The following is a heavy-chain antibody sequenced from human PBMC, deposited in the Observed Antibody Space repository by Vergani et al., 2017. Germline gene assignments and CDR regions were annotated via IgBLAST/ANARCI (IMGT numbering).Heavy chain of an antibody. V-gene: IGHV1-18*01. CDR2: ISAYNGNT. CDR1: GYTFTSYG. J-gene: IGHJ4*02. CDR3: ARDRSGYSSGPIDY. Sequence: QVQLVQSGAEVKKPGASVKVSCKASGYTFTSYGISWVRQAPGQGLEWMGWISAYNGNTNYAQKFQGRVTMTRDTSTSTVYMELSSLRSEDTAVYYCARDRSGYSSGPIDYWGQGTLVTVSS. D-gene: IGHD6-19*01.